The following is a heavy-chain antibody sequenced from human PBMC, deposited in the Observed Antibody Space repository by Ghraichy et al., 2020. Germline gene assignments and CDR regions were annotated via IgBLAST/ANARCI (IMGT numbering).Heavy chain of an antibody. J-gene: IGHJ6*02. CDR1: GFTFSSYS. CDR2: ISSSSSYI. D-gene: IGHD2-2*01. Sequence: GGSLRLSCAASGFTFSSYSMNWVRQAPGKGLEWVSSISSSSSYIYYADSVKGRFTISRDNAKNSLYLQMNSLRAEDTAVYYCARAILGYCSSTSCYYYYGMDVWGQGTTVTVSS. CDR3: ARAILGYCSSTSCYYYYGMDV. V-gene: IGHV3-21*01.